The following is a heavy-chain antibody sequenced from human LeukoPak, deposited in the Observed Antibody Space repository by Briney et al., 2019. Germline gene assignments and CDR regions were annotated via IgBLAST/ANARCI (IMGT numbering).Heavy chain of an antibody. D-gene: IGHD2/OR15-2a*01. J-gene: IGHJ4*02. CDR3: ARGEYMYGHDIDY. CDR1: GYTFTRYD. CDR2: INPHKVNT. V-gene: IGHV1-8*03. Sequence: GASVKISCKTSGYTFTRYDINWVRQASGQGLERMGWINPHKVNTGSEQKFQGRVTITSNNSISTFYMELSSLTNEDTAVYYCARGEYMYGHDIDYWGQGTLVTVSS.